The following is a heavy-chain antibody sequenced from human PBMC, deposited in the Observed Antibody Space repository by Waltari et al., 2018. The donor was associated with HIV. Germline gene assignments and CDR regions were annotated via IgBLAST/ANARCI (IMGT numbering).Heavy chain of an antibody. J-gene: IGHJ5*02. CDR2: INTGGGGT. V-gene: IGHV1-46*01. CDR1: GYSFTRHF. D-gene: IGHD3-9*01. CDR3: VRSPDYEIFGGYPNWFDP. Sequence: VQLVQSGAELKKTGASVKVSCKTSGYSFTRHFVHWVRQAPGHGLEWMGVINTGGGGTRYAQRFEGRVTMTKDTSTSTVYMELSRLQSEDTARYYCVRSPDYEIFGGYPNWFDPWGQGTLVTVSS.